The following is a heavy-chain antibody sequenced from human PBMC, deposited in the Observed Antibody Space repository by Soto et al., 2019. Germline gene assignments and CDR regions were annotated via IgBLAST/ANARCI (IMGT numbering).Heavy chain of an antibody. Sequence: ETLSLTCSVSGASINNFAYYWGWIRQPPGKGLEWIGTVYYNENTYYNPSLKSRVAISVDTAKNQFSLNLRSVTAADTAIYFCARRERYYGSPGWFDPWGQGTLVTVSS. J-gene: IGHJ5*01. CDR2: VYYNENT. CDR1: GASINNFAYY. CDR3: ARRERYYGSPGWFDP. V-gene: IGHV4-39*01. D-gene: IGHD3-10*01.